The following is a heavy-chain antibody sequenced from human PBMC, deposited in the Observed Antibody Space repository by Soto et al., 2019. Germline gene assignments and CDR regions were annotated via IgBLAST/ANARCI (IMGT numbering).Heavy chain of an antibody. CDR1: GYTFTSYG. CDR2: ISAYNGNT. Sequence: SVKVSCKASGYTFTSYGISWVRQAPGQGLEWMGWISAYNGNTNYAQKLQGRVTMTTDTSTSTAYMELRSLRSDDTAVYYCARDRSYYGSAWFDPWGQGTLVTVSS. V-gene: IGHV1-18*01. J-gene: IGHJ5*02. CDR3: ARDRSYYGSAWFDP. D-gene: IGHD3-10*01.